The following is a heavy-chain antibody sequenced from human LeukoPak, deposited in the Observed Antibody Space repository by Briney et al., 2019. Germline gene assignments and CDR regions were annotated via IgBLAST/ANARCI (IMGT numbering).Heavy chain of an antibody. CDR2: IKRDGNEK. J-gene: IGHJ5*01. Sequence: QAGGSLRLSCAASGFTFSRYWMNWVRQAPGKGLEWVANIKRDGNEKNYVDSVKGRFSISRDNAKNSLYLQMDSLRAEDTAVYYCAKEGAYPIITYDSWGQGALVTVSS. CDR3: AKEGAYPIITYDS. D-gene: IGHD3-10*01. CDR1: GFTFSRYW. V-gene: IGHV3-7*01.